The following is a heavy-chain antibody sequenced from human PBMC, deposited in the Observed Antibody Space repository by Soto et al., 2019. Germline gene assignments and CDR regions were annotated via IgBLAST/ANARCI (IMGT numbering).Heavy chain of an antibody. V-gene: IGHV4-34*01. D-gene: IGHD5-12*01. J-gene: IGHJ6*02. CDR1: GGSFSGYY. CDR3: ARWPLTSIVATGTDYYYYYGMDV. CDR2: INHSGST. Sequence: SETLSLTCAVYGGSFSGYYWSWIRQPPGKGLEWIGEINHSGSTNYNPSLKSRVTISVDTSKNQFSLKLSSVTAADTAVYYCARWPLTSIVATGTDYYYYYGMDVWGQGTTVTVSS.